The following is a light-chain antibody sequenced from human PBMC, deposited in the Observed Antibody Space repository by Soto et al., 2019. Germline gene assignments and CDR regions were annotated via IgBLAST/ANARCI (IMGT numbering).Light chain of an antibody. CDR2: DAS. J-gene: IGKJ1*01. CDR1: QDISNY. CDR3: QHYDRYSGT. Sequence: DIQMTQSPSSLSASVGDRVTITCQASQDISNYLNWYQQKPGKAPKLLIYDASNLETGVPSRFSGSGSGTDFTFTISSLQPEDIATYYCQHYDRYSGTFGQGTRVEIK. V-gene: IGKV1-33*01.